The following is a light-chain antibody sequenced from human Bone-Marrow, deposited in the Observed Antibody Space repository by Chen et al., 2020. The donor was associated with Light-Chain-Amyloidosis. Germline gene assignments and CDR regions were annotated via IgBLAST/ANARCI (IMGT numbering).Light chain of an antibody. V-gene: IGLV3-25*03. CDR3: QSADSSGTYEVI. Sequence: SHELTQPPSVSVSPGQTARVTVSGDGLPTKYAYWYQQKPGQAPVLVIHRDTERPSGISERFSGSSSGTTATLTISGVQAEDEADYHCQSADSSGTYEVIFGGGTKLTVL. CDR2: RDT. J-gene: IGLJ2*01. CDR1: GLPTKY.